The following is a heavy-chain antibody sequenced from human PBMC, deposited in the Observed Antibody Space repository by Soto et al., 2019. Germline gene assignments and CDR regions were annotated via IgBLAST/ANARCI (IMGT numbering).Heavy chain of an antibody. V-gene: IGHV3-11*04. J-gene: IGHJ4*02. Sequence: SGHTLTELSIHWVRQAPGKGLEWISYISSSGSTIHYADSVKGRFSISRDNAKKSLFLQMNSLRAEDTAVYYCVREAPCSNGVCQFDYWGRGTLVTVSS. CDR2: ISSSGSTI. CDR3: VREAPCSNGVCQFDY. D-gene: IGHD2-8*01. CDR1: GHTLTELS.